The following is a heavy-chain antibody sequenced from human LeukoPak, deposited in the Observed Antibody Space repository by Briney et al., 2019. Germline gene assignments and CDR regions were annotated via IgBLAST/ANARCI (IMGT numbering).Heavy chain of an antibody. Sequence: SETLSLTCTVSGYSLSSGFFCDWIRQSPGKGLEWIGSFSHRGGSYHNPSLKSRVTISVDTSKNQFSLKLLSVTAADTAVYYCARAQDFYDSSGPNYLDFWGQGILVTVSS. CDR3: ARAQDFYDSSGPNYLDF. CDR1: GYSLSSGFF. D-gene: IGHD3-22*01. V-gene: IGHV4-38-2*02. J-gene: IGHJ4*02. CDR2: FSHRGGS.